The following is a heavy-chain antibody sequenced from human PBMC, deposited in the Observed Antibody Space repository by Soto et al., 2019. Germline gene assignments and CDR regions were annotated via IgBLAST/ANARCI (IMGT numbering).Heavy chain of an antibody. V-gene: IGHV3-30*18. D-gene: IGHD6-13*01. CDR1: GFTFSSYG. CDR3: AKDRDSVLKQLAFHPRLLAGSSYYFDS. CDR2: ISYDGSNK. Sequence: QVQLVESGGGVVQPGRSLRLSCAASGFTFSSYGMHWVRQAPGKGLEWVAVISYDGSNKYYADSVKGRFTISRDNSKNTLYLQMNSLRAEDTAVYYCAKDRDSVLKQLAFHPRLLAGSSYYFDSWGQGTLVTVSS. J-gene: IGHJ4*02.